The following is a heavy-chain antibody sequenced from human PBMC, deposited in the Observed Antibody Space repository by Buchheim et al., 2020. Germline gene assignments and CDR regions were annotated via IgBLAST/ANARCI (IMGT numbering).Heavy chain of an antibody. CDR2: IRYDGSNK. V-gene: IGHV3-30*02. CDR1: GFTFSSYG. CDR3: AKTFSPYCSSTSCYGYYYYYGMDV. J-gene: IGHJ6*02. Sequence: QVQLVESGGGVVQPGRSLRLSCAASGFTFSSYGMHWVRQAPGKGLEWVAFIRYDGSNKYYADSVKGRFTISRENSKKKLYLQMNSLRAEDTAVYYCAKTFSPYCSSTSCYGYYYYYGMDVWGQGTT. D-gene: IGHD2-2*01.